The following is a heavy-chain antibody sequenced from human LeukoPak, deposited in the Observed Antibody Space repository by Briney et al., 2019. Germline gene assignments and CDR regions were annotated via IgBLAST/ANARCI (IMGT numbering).Heavy chain of an antibody. J-gene: IGHJ4*02. CDR2: IYHSGST. Sequence: PSETMSLTCAVSGFSISSSCYWGRNRLPPVYRLVRIGSIYHSGSTYYNPSLKSRVTISVDTSKNQFSLKLSSVTAADTAVYYCANTAARHLTFDYWGQGTLVTVSS. CDR1: GFSISSSCY. V-gene: IGHV4-38-2*01. CDR3: ANTAARHLTFDY. D-gene: IGHD6-6*01.